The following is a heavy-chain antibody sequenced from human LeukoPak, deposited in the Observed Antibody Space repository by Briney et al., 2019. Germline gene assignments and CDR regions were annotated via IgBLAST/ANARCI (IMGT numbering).Heavy chain of an antibody. CDR3: AQYSYGDF. CDR1: GFTFSNYG. J-gene: IGHJ4*02. V-gene: IGHV3-30*02. CDR2: IRYDGSDK. D-gene: IGHD3-16*01. Sequence: GGSLRLSCAVSGFTFSNYGMHWVRQAPGKGLEWVAFIRYDGSDKYYADSVKGRFTISRDNSKNTLYLQMSSLRAGDTALYYCAQYSYGDFWGQGTLVTVSS.